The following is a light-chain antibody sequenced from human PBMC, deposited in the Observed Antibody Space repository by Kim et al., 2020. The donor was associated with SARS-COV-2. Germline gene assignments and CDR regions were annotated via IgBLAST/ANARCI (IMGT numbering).Light chain of an antibody. CDR2: WAS. CDR1: QSIVYSSHDRNY. V-gene: IGKV4-1*01. Sequence: DIVMTQSPEFLTVSLGERATINCKSSQSIVYSSHDRNYLAWYQQKAGQAPKLLIHWASIRESGVPDRFSGGGSGADFTLNISTLQAEDVAVYYCQQYYDTPYTFGQGTKVDIK. CDR3: QQYYDTPYT. J-gene: IGKJ2*01.